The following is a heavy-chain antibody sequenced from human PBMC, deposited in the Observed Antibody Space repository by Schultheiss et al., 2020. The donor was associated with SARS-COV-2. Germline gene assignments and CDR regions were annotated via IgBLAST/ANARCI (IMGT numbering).Heavy chain of an antibody. CDR1: GGSFSGYY. Sequence: GSLRLSCAVYGGSFSGYYWSWIRQPPGKGLEWIGEINHSGSTNYNPSLKSRVTISVDTSKNQFSLKLSSVTAADTAVYYCASRESIFGFDPWGQGTLVTVSS. CDR3: ASRESIFGFDP. J-gene: IGHJ5*02. V-gene: IGHV4-34*01. CDR2: INHSGST. D-gene: IGHD3-10*01.